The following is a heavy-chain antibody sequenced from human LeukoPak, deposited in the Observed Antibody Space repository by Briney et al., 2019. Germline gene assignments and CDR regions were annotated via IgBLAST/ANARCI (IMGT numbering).Heavy chain of an antibody. D-gene: IGHD3-10*01. J-gene: IGHJ6*03. V-gene: IGHV3-23*01. Sequence: GGSLRLSCAASGLTFNNYAMSWVRQAPGKGLEWVLAISGSGGGTWYADSVKGRFAISRDNSKNTLCLQMNSLRAEDTAIYYCAKNKGSGSHVNYCMDVWGKGTTVTVSS. CDR1: GLTFNNYA. CDR2: ISGSGGGT. CDR3: AKNKGSGSHVNYCMDV.